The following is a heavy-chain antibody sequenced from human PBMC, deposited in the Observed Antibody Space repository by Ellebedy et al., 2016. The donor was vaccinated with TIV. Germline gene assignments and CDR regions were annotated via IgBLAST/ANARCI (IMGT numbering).Heavy chain of an antibody. D-gene: IGHD1-26*01. CDR2: IYYSGST. CDR1: GGSVSSGSYY. J-gene: IGHJ3*02. V-gene: IGHV4-61*01. Sequence: SETLSLTCTVSGGSVSSGSYYWSWIRQPPGTGLEWIGYIYYSGSTNYNPSLKSRVTISVDTSKNQFSLKLSSVTAADTAVYYYARVSGSYLSAFDIWGQGTMVTVSS. CDR3: ARVSGSYLSAFDI.